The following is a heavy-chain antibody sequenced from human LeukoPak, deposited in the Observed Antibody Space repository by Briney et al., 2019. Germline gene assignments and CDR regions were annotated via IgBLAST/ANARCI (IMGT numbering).Heavy chain of an antibody. CDR2: IFYSGST. CDR1: GGSISTSSYY. J-gene: IGHJ4*02. D-gene: IGHD4-23*01. CDR3: ARHAKIDGSDYGRKAFDV. V-gene: IGHV4-39*01. Sequence: SETLSLTCTVSGGSISTSSYYWGWVRQPPGKGLEWIGNIFYSGSTYYSPSLKSRVTISLDTSRNQFSLKLNSVTAADTAVYYCARHAKIDGSDYGRKAFDVWGQGTLVTVSS.